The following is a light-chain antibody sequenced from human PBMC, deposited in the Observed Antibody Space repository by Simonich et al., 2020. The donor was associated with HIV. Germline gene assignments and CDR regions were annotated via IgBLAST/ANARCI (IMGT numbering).Light chain of an antibody. CDR2: GAS. Sequence: EIVMTQSPATLSVSPGERATLSCRAGQSVSNNLAWYQQKPGQAPRLLIYGASTRATGFPARFSGSASGTEFTLTISSLQSEDFAVYYCQQYNNWPGTFGQGTKLEIK. V-gene: IGKV3-15*01. CDR1: QSVSNN. J-gene: IGKJ2*01. CDR3: QQYNNWPGT.